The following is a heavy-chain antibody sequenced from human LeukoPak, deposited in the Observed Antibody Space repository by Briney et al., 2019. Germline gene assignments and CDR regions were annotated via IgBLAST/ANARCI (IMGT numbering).Heavy chain of an antibody. J-gene: IGHJ5*02. V-gene: IGHV4-34*01. Sequence: SETLSLTCAVYGGSFSGYYWSWIRQPPGEGLEWIGEINHSGSTNYNPSLESRVTISVDTSKNQFSLKLSSVTAADTAVYYCARGKRYFDWLWFDPWGQGTLVTVSS. D-gene: IGHD3-9*01. CDR1: GGSFSGYY. CDR3: ARGKRYFDWLWFDP. CDR2: INHSGST.